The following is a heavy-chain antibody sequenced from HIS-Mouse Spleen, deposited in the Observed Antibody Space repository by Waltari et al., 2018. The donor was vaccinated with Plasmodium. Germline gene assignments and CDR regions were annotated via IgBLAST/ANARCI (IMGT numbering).Heavy chain of an antibody. D-gene: IGHD6-13*01. CDR2: IKQDGSEK. V-gene: IGHV3-7*01. Sequence: EVQLVESGGGLVQPGGSLRLSCAASGSTFSSYWMGWVRQVPGKGLGWVANIKQDGSEKYYVDSVKGRFTIARDNAKSSLYLQMNGLRAEDTVVYYCASSWYWYFDLWGRGTLVTVSS. CDR1: GSTFSSYW. J-gene: IGHJ2*01. CDR3: ASSWYWYFDL.